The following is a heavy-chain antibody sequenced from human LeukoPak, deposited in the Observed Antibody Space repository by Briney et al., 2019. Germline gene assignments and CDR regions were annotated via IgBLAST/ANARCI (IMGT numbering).Heavy chain of an antibody. CDR1: GLTFSTYS. V-gene: IGHV3-48*01. Sequence: GGSLSLSCAASGLTFSTYSMNWVRQAPGKGLEWVSYISSSSSTIKYADSVKGRFTISRDNAKNSLYLQMNGLRAEDTAVYYCARRVAAAQGALEYWGQGTLVTVSS. J-gene: IGHJ4*02. CDR3: ARRVAAAQGALEY. CDR2: ISSSSSTI. D-gene: IGHD6-13*01.